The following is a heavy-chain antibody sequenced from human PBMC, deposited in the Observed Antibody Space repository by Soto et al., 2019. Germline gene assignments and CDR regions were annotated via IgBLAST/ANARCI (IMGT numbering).Heavy chain of an antibody. CDR2: INPSGGST. CDR3: AREIHYGSGSYQTVASDY. V-gene: IGHV1-46*01. CDR1: GYTFTSYY. D-gene: IGHD3-10*01. Sequence: ASVKVSCKASGYTFTSYYMHWVRQAPGQGLEWMGIINPSGGSTSYAQKFQGRVTMTRDTSTSTVYMELSSLRSEDTAVYYCAREIHYGSGSYQTVASDYWGQGTLVTVSS. J-gene: IGHJ4*02.